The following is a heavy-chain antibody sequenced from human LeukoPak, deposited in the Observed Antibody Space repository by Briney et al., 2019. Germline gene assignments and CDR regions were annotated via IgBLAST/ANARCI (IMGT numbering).Heavy chain of an antibody. Sequence: PSETLSLTCTVSGGSISSYYWSWIRQPAGRGLEWIGRIYTSGSTNYNPSLKSRVTMSVDTSKNQFSLKLSSVTAADTAVYYCARDVPRYGSGDRFSLNFDYWGQGTLVTVSS. J-gene: IGHJ4*02. V-gene: IGHV4-4*07. D-gene: IGHD3-10*01. CDR3: ARDVPRYGSGDRFSLNFDY. CDR1: GGSISSYY. CDR2: IYTSGST.